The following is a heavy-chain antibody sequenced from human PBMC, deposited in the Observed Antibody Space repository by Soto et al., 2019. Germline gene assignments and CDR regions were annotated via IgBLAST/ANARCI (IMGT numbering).Heavy chain of an antibody. CDR3: ARCGDDCYANRMNYYGMDV. D-gene: IGHD2-21*02. V-gene: IGHV3-30-3*01. CDR2: ISYDGSNK. Sequence: PVGSQRLSWAASGLTFSSYAMHWVRQAPGKGLEWVAVISYDGSNKYYADSVKGRFTISRDNSKNTLYLQMNSLRAEDTAVYYCARCGDDCYANRMNYYGMDVWGQGTTVTVSS. CDR1: GLTFSSYA. J-gene: IGHJ6*02.